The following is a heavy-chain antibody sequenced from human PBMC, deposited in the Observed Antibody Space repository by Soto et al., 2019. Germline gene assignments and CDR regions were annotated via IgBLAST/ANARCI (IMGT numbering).Heavy chain of an antibody. CDR1: GFTFSSYW. CDR2: INTDGSST. Sequence: GSLRLSCEASGFTFSSYWMHWVRQAPGKGLVWVSRINTDGSSTTYADSVQGRFTISRDNAKNTLYLQMNSLRAEDTAVYYCAGRSGTYLNYWGQGTLVTVS. CDR3: AGRSGTYLNY. V-gene: IGHV3-74*01. D-gene: IGHD1-26*01. J-gene: IGHJ4*02.